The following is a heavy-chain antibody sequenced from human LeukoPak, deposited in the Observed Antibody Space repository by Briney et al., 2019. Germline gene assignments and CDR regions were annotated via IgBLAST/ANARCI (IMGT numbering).Heavy chain of an antibody. V-gene: IGHV1-69*13. J-gene: IGHJ6*02. Sequence: SVKVSCKASGCTFSSYAISWVRQAPGQGLEWMGGIIPIFGTANYAQKFQGRVTITADESTSTAYMELSSLRSEDTAVYYCARKRGDYGGNSGYYYGMDVWGQGTTVTVSS. CDR1: GCTFSSYA. CDR2: IIPIFGTA. D-gene: IGHD4-23*01. CDR3: ARKRGDYGGNSGYYYGMDV.